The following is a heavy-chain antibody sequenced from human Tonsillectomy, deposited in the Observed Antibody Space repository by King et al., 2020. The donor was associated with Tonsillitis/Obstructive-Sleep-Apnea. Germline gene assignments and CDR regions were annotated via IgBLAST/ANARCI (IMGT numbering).Heavy chain of an antibody. CDR3: ARDTHYYGSGSYYPRHYYGMDV. CDR2: IWHDGINK. D-gene: IGHD3-10*01. J-gene: IGHJ6*02. CDR1: GFTFSTYG. Sequence: VQLVESGGGVVQPGRSLRISCAASGFTFSTYGIHWVRQAPGKGLEWVAIIWHDGINKYYADSAKGRFTISRDNSKNTLYLEMNSLRAEDTAVYYCARDTHYYGSGSYYPRHYYGMDVWGQGTTVTVSS. V-gene: IGHV3-33*01.